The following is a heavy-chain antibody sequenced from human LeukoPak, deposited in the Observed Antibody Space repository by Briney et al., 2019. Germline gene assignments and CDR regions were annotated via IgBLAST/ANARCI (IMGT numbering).Heavy chain of an antibody. V-gene: IGHV3-11*04. D-gene: IGHD3-10*01. CDR2: ISSSGSTI. Sequence: GGSLRLSCAASGFTFSDYYMSWIRQAPGKGLEWVSYISSSGSTIYYADSVKGRFTISRDNAKNSLYLQMNSLRAEDTAVYYCYGSGSYYNVDDFDYWGQGTLVTVSS. J-gene: IGHJ4*02. CDR3: YGSGSYYNVDDFDY. CDR1: GFTFSDYY.